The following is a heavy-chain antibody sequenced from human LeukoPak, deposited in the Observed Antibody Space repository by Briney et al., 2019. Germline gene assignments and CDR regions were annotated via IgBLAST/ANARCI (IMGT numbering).Heavy chain of an antibody. Sequence: GGSLRLSCAASGFTFNTYWMTWVRQAPANAQEWVSAISGSGGSTYYADSVKGRFTISRDNSKNTLSLKVSSLRAEDTAIYYCAKGLKTAVGPYKGYHYYMDVWGKGTTVTVSS. D-gene: IGHD5-18*01. CDR1: GFTFNTYW. V-gene: IGHV3-23*01. CDR2: ISGSGGST. J-gene: IGHJ6*03. CDR3: AKGLKTAVGPYKGYHYYMDV.